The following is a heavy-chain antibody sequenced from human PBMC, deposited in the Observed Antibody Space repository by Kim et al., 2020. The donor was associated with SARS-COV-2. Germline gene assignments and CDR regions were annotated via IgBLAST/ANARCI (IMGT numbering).Heavy chain of an antibody. Sequence: GGSLRLSCAASGFTFSSYGMHWVRQAPGKGLEWVAVIWYDGSNKYYADSVKGRFTISRDNSKNTLYLQMNSLRAEDTAVYYCQIYDSSGQPPDAFDIWGQGTMVTVSS. CDR1: GFTFSSYG. V-gene: IGHV3-33*01. J-gene: IGHJ3*02. CDR2: IWYDGSNK. CDR3: QIYDSSGQPPDAFDI. D-gene: IGHD3-22*01.